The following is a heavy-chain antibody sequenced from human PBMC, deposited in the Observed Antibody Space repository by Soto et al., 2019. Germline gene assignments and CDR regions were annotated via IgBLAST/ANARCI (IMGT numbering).Heavy chain of an antibody. V-gene: IGHV4-59*01. CDR3: ARGRLQWYYFDY. CDR2: TYYSGST. CDR1: GGSISSYY. J-gene: IGHJ4*02. Sequence: SETLSLTCTVSGGSISSYYWSWIRQPPGKGLEWIGYTYYSGSTNYNPSLKSRVTISVDTSKNQFSLKLSSVTAADTAVYYCARGRLQWYYFDYWGQGTLVTV. D-gene: IGHD3-10*01.